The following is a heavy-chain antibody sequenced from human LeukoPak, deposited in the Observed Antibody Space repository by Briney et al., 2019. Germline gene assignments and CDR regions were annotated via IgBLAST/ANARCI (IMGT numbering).Heavy chain of an antibody. CDR3: ARGGVSRAAFDL. CDR1: GFTFSNYA. V-gene: IGHV3-7*05. CDR2: INPDGSEQ. J-gene: IGHJ3*01. D-gene: IGHD3-16*01. Sequence: PGGSLRLSCAASGFTFSNYAMTWVRQAPGKGLEWVANINPDGSEQQYVDSVRGQFSSSRDNAKNSLYLQMNSLRAEDTAVYYCARGGVSRAAFDLWGQGTMVTVSS.